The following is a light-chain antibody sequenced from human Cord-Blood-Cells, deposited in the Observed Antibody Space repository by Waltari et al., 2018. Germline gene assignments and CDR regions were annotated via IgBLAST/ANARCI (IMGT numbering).Light chain of an antibody. CDR2: EVS. V-gene: IGLV2-14*01. CDR3: SSYTSSSTPWV. CDR1: SSAVGGSNS. Sequence: QSALTPPASLSGSPGPSNTISCTGTSSAVGGSNSVPCYQQHPGKAPKLMIYEVSNRPSGVSNRFSGSKSGNTASLTISGLQAEDEADYYCSSYTSSSTPWVFGGGTKLTVL. J-gene: IGLJ3*02.